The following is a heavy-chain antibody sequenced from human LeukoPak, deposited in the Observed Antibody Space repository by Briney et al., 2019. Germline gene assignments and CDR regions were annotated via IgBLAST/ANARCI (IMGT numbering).Heavy chain of an antibody. V-gene: IGHV3-30*18. CDR2: ISYDGSNK. CDR1: GFTFSSYG. CDR3: AKAIAVAGRDY. J-gene: IGHJ4*02. Sequence: GGSLRLSCAASGFTFSSYGMHWVRQAPGKGLEWVAVISYDGSNKYYADSVKGRFTISGDNSKNTLYLQMNSLRAEDTAAYYCAKAIAVAGRDYWGQGTLVTVSS. D-gene: IGHD6-19*01.